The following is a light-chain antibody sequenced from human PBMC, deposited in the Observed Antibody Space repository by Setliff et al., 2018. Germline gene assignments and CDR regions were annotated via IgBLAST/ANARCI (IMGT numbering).Light chain of an antibody. V-gene: IGLV2-14*01. CDR1: SSDVGGYNY. J-gene: IGLJ1*01. CDR2: DVS. Sequence: QSALTQPASVSGSPGQSITISCTGTSSDVGGYNYVSWYQQHPGKAPKLMIYDVSKRPSGVSNRFSGSKSGNTASLTISGLQAEDEADYYCSSYTSSSLYVFGTGTKATVL. CDR3: SSYTSSSLYV.